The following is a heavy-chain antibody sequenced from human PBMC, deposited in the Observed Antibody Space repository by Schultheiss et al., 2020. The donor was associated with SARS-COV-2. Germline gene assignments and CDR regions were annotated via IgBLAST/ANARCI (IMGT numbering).Heavy chain of an antibody. V-gene: IGHV3-21*01. CDR3: ARDYSSSWYYFDY. CDR1: GFTFSSYS. D-gene: IGHD6-13*01. J-gene: IGHJ4*02. CDR2: ISSSSSYI. Sequence: GGSLRLSCAASGFTFSSYSMNWVRQAPGKGLEWVSSISSSSSYIYYADSVKGRFTISRDNAKNTLYLQMNSLRAEDTAVYYCARDYSSSWYYFDYWGQGTLVTVSS.